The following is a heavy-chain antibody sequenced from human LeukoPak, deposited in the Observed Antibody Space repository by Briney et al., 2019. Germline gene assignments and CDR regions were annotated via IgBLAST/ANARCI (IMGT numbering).Heavy chain of an antibody. J-gene: IGHJ4*02. V-gene: IGHV5-51*01. CDR3: ARLTSSWSFDY. D-gene: IGHD6-13*01. CDR1: GYSFTNYW. Sequence: GESLKISCKGSGYSFTNYWIGWVRQMPGKGLQWMGIISPDGSDTRYSPSFQGQVTISADKSITTAYLQWSSLKASDTAMYYCARLTSSWSFDYWGQGTLVTVSS. CDR2: ISPDGSDT.